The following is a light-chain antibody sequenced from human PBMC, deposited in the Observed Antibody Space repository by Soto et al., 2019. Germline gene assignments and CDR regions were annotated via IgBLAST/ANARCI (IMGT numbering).Light chain of an antibody. CDR1: QGISRW. CDR3: QEADSFPLT. CDR2: AAS. J-gene: IGKJ4*01. Sequence: DIPMTQSPSSVSASVGDRVTITCRASQGISRWVAWYQQRPGNAPNLLIYAASSLQSGVPSRFSGTGSGTDFTLTISSLQPDDFATFYCQEADSFPLTFGGGTKVEIK. V-gene: IGKV1-12*01.